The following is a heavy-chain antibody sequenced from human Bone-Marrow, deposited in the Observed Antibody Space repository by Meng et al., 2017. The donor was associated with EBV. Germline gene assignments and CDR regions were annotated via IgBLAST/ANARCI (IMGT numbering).Heavy chain of an antibody. CDR2: MSGSGTYI. CDR1: GFDFSHSA. CDR3: VRPASGGYSGSFDY. V-gene: IGHV3-21*01. Sequence: EVQLVESGGXLVKPGXSLRLSCETSGFDFSHSAVNWVRQAPGLGLEWVSSMSGSGTYIFYADSVRGRFTISRDNAKKSLYLHMNGLRAEDTAVYYCVRPASGGYSGSFDYGGQGALVTVSS. J-gene: IGHJ4*02. D-gene: IGHD6-25*01.